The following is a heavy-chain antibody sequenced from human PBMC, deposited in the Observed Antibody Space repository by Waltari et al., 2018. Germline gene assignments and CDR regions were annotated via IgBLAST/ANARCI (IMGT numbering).Heavy chain of an antibody. V-gene: IGHV1-8*03. CDR1: GYTFTSYD. J-gene: IGHJ4*02. CDR2: MNPNSGNT. Sequence: QVQLVQSGAEVKKPGASVKVSCKASGYTFTSYDINWVRQATGQGLEWMGWMNPNSGNTGYAQKFQGRVTITRNTSISTAYMELSSLRSEDTAVYYCAINYDFWSGYYTYFDYWGQGTLVTVSS. D-gene: IGHD3-3*01. CDR3: AINYDFWSGYYTYFDY.